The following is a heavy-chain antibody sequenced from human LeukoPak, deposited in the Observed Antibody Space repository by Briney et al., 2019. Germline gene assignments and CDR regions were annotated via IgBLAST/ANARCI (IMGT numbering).Heavy chain of an antibody. Sequence: GGSLRLSCGASGFTFNTYAMSWVRQAPGTGPVWVSSISTSGGSTYYADFVKGRFTISRGNSKNTLYLQMSTLRGEDTAVYYCAKHLVKNFYDNSGYLGAFDIWGRGTMVTVSP. CDR2: ISTSGGST. V-gene: IGHV3-23*01. D-gene: IGHD3-22*01. CDR1: GFTFNTYA. CDR3: AKHLVKNFYDNSGYLGAFDI. J-gene: IGHJ3*02.